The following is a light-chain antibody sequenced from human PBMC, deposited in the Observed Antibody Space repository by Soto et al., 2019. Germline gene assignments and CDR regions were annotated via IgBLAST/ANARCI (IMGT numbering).Light chain of an antibody. V-gene: IGKV3-20*01. CDR1: QSVSSSY. CDR2: DTS. Sequence: EIVLTQSPGTLSLSPGERATLSCRASQSVSSSYLAWYQQKPGQAPRLLIYDTSSRATGIPDRFSGSGSGTDFTLAISRLEPEDFAVYYCPQCGSSPSFGQGNKVELK. CDR3: PQCGSSPS. J-gene: IGKJ1*01.